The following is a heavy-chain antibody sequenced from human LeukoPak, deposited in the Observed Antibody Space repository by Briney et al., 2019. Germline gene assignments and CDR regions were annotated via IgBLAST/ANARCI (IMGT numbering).Heavy chain of an antibody. CDR3: SRARLRWGELSPYYFDY. J-gene: IGHJ4*02. CDR1: GYTFTRYG. CDR2: ISASNGHT. Sequence: GASVKVSCKDSGYTFTRYGISWVRPAPGQGLEWMGWISASNGHTNYAQKLQGRVTMTTDTSTSTAYMELTSLRSDDTAVYYCSRARLRWGELSPYYFDYWGPGTLVTVSS. V-gene: IGHV1-18*04. D-gene: IGHD3-16*02.